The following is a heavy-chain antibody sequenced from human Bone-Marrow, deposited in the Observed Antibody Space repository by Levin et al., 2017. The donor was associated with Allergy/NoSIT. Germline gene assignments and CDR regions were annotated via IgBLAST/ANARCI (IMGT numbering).Heavy chain of an antibody. CDR3: ARARGGPRSRFSSGWWYFDY. J-gene: IGHJ4*02. V-gene: IGHV4-30-2*01. Sequence: SETLSLTCAVSGGSISSGGYSWSWIRQPPGKGLEWIGYIYHSGSTYYNPSLKSRVTISVDRSKNQFSLKLSSVTAADTAVYYCARARGGPRSRFSSGWWYFDYWGQGTLVTVSS. CDR2: IYHSGST. CDR1: GGSISSGGYS. D-gene: IGHD6-19*01.